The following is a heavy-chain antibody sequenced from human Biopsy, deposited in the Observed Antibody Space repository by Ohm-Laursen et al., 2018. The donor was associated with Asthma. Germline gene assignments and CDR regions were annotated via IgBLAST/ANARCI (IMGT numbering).Heavy chain of an antibody. V-gene: IGHV1-69*01. J-gene: IGHJ4*02. D-gene: IGHD2-2*01. CDR1: GGTFNTYV. CDR2: INSVFGTT. CDR3: ARKAGSCISRTCYSLDF. Sequence: SSVKVSCKSLGGTFNTYVIGWVRQAPGQGLEWMGGINSVFGTTTYPQKFQDRVTITADDSTSTDYMELSSLRSEDTAVYYCARKAGSCISRTCYSLDFWGQGTLVTVPS.